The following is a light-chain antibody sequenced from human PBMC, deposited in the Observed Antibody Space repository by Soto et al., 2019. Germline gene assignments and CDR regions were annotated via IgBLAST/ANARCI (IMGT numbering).Light chain of an antibody. CDR2: GGS. V-gene: IGLV2-23*01. CDR3: CSYAGSSTVV. J-gene: IGLJ2*01. CDR1: SSDVGSYNL. Sequence: QSALTQPASVSGSPGQSITISCTGTSSDVGSYNLVSWYQQHPGKAPKLMIYGGSKRPSGVSNRFSGSKSGNTASLTISGLQAEDEADYYCCSYAGSSTVVFGGGTKVTVL.